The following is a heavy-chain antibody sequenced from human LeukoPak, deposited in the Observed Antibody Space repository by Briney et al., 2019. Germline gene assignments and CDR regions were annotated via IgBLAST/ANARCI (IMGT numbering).Heavy chain of an antibody. J-gene: IGHJ4*02. Sequence: ASVKVSCKASGYTFTTYPMHWVRQAPGQGLEWMGWINTGDGDTKYSQKFQGRITITRDTSASTAYMELSSLRPEDTAVFFCVRGGPNRSGWTLDYWGQGTLVTVSS. CDR2: INTGDGDT. D-gene: IGHD6-19*01. CDR1: GYTFTTYP. V-gene: IGHV1-3*04. CDR3: VRGGPNRSGWTLDY.